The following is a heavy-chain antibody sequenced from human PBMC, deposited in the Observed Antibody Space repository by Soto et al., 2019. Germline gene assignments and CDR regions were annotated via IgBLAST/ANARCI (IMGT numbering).Heavy chain of an antibody. CDR2: ISYDGSNK. CDR1: GFTFSRYA. V-gene: IGHV3-30-3*01. J-gene: IGHJ4*02. D-gene: IGHD4-4*01. CDR3: ARETSTVLFDY. Sequence: QVQLVESGGGVVQPGRSLRLSCAASGFTFSRYAMHWVRQAPGKGLEWVAVISYDGSNKYYADSVKGRFTISRDNSKNTVYLQMNSLRAEDTSVYYWARETSTVLFDYWGQGTLVTVS.